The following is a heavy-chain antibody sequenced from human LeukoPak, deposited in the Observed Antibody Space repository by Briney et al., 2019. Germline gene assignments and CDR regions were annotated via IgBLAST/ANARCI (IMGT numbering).Heavy chain of an antibody. V-gene: IGHV4-30-2*01. CDR1: GGSISSGGYS. CDR2: IYHSGST. CDR3: ARARAGYCSSTSCYTGRSYGMDV. Sequence: SQTLSLTCAVSGGSISSGGYSWSWIRQPPGKGLEWIGYIYHSGSTYYNPSLKSRVTISVDRSKNQFSLKLSSVTAADTAVYYCARARAGYCSSTSCYTGRSYGMDVWGQGTTVTVSS. D-gene: IGHD2-2*02. J-gene: IGHJ6*02.